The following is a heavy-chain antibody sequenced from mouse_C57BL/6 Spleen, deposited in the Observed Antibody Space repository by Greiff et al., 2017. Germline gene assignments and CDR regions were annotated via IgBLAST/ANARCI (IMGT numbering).Heavy chain of an antibody. D-gene: IGHD2-3*01. CDR3: ARWWDGYFAY. V-gene: IGHV1-26*01. Sequence: VHVKQSGPELVKPGASVKISCKASGYTFTDYYMNWVKQSHGKSLEWIGDINPNNGGTSYNQKFKGKATFTVDKSSSTAYMELRSLTSEDSAVYYCARWWDGYFAYWGQGTLVTVSA. CDR1: GYTFTDYY. CDR2: INPNNGGT. J-gene: IGHJ3*01.